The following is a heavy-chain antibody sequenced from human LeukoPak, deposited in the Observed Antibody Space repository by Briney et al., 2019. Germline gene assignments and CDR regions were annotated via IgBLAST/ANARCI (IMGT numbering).Heavy chain of an antibody. CDR1: GFTFISYT. CDR3: AREGVTAWIDY. CDR2: ITSSGSYI. J-gene: IGHJ4*02. D-gene: IGHD2-21*02. V-gene: IGHV3-21*01. Sequence: GGSLRLSCAASGFTFISYTMNWVRQAPGKGLEWVSSITSSGSYIYYADSLKGRFSISRDNAKNSLYLQMNSLRAEDTAVYYCAREGVTAWIDYWGQGTLVTVSS.